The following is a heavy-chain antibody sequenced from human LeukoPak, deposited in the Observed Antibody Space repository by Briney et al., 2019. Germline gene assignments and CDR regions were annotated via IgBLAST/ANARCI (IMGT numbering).Heavy chain of an antibody. CDR1: GFTFDDYA. D-gene: IGHD3-3*01. CDR2: ISWNSGSI. CDR3: ARDQYYDFWSGYYRGLFDY. V-gene: IGHV3-9*01. Sequence: GGSLRLSCAASGFTFDDYAMHWVRQAPGKGLEWVSGISWNSGSIGYADSVKGRFTISRDNAKNSLYLQMNSLRAEDTAVYYCARDQYYDFWSGYYRGLFDYWGQGTLVTVSS. J-gene: IGHJ4*02.